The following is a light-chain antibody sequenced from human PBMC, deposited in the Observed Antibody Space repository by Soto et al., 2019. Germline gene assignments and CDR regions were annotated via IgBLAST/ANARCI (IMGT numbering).Light chain of an antibody. V-gene: IGKV3D-7*01. CDR1: QFMSSNY. CDR3: HQYDSIVQT. J-gene: IGKJ1*01. CDR2: GAS. Sequence: EIVMTQSPATLSLSPGDRATLSCRASQFMSSNYLSWYQQKPGQAPRLLIYGASTRATGIPDRFSGSGSETDFTLTISSLQPEDCAVYYCHQYDSIVQTFGQGTKVDI.